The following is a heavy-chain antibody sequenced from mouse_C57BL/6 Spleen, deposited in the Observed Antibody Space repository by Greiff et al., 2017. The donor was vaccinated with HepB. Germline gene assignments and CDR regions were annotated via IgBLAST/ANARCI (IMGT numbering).Heavy chain of an antibody. CDR1: GFSLTSYG. J-gene: IGHJ2*01. D-gene: IGHD1-1*01. CDR3: ARGPAHYYGSSPYFDD. V-gene: IGHV2-2*01. CDR2: IWSGGST. Sequence: QVQLQQSGPGLVQPSQSLSITCTVSGFSLTSYGVHWVRQSPGKGLEWLGVIWSGGSTDYNAAFISRLSISKDNSKSQVFFKMNSLQADDTAIYYCARGPAHYYGSSPYFDDWGQGTTLTVSS.